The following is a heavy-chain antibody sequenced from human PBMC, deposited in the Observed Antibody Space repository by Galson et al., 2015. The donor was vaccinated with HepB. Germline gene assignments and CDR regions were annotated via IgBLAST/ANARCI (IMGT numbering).Heavy chain of an antibody. V-gene: IGHV1-46*01. CDR2: INPSGGST. CDR3: ARDGPSGYPPFGDYYYYGMDV. J-gene: IGHJ6*02. CDR1: GYTFTSYY. D-gene: IGHD3-22*01. Sequence: SVKVSCKASGYTFTSYYMHWVRQAPGQGLEWMGIINPSGGSTSYAQKFQGRVTMTRDTSTSTVYMELSSLRSEDTAVYYCARDGPSGYPPFGDYYYYGMDVWGQGTTVTVSS.